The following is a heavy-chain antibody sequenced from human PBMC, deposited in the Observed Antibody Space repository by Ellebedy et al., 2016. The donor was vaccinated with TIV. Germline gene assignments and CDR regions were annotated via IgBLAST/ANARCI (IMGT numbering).Heavy chain of an antibody. Sequence: GESLKISCAASGFTFSTYAMHWVRQAPGKGLQWVSGIYRGGSTYYGDSVKGRFTISRDTSKNTLYLQMNSLRAEDTAVYYCARGGSYFHFDYWGQGSLVTVSS. CDR2: IYRGGST. V-gene: IGHV3-66*01. J-gene: IGHJ4*02. CDR1: GFTFSTYA. D-gene: IGHD1-26*01. CDR3: ARGGSYFHFDY.